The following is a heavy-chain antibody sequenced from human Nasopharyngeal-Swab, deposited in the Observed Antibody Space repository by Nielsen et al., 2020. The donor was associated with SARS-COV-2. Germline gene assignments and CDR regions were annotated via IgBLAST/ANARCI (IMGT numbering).Heavy chain of an antibody. J-gene: IGHJ6*03. CDR2: INHSGSA. V-gene: IGHV4-34*01. D-gene: IGHD2-2*01. CDR1: GGSFSASY. CDR3: ARGLSGIVPAPILGLGPYYSYYYMDV. Sequence: SETLSLTCAVYGGSFSASYWGWIRQPPGKGLEWIAEINHSGSANYNPSLKSRVTLSVDTSMNQFSLELSSVTAADTAVYYCARGLSGIVPAPILGLGPYYSYYYMDVWGKGTTVTVSS.